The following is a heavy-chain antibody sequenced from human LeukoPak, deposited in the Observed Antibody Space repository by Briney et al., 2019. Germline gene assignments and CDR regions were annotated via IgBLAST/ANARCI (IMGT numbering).Heavy chain of an antibody. V-gene: IGHV4-59*08. J-gene: IGHJ5*02. CDR1: GGSISGYY. CDR2: ISNSGST. CDR3: ARHLGYCTSITCYSWFDP. Sequence: SETLSFTCNVSGGSISGYYWSWIRQPPGKGLEWIGYISNSGSTNYNPSLKSRVTIAVDTSKNQFSLKLSSVTAADTAVYYCARHLGYCTSITCYSWFDPWGQGTRVTVSS. D-gene: IGHD2-2*02.